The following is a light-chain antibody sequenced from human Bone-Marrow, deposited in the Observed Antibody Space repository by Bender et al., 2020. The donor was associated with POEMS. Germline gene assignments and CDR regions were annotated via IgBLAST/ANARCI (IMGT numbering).Light chain of an antibody. CDR2: EVN. J-gene: IGLJ2*01. CDR1: SSDVGGYNY. CDR3: SSYTSTSSTYVV. V-gene: IGLV2-8*01. Sequence: QSALTQPPSASGSPGQSVTISCTGTSSDVGGYNYVSWYQQYPGKAPKLMIYEVNKRPSGVPDRFSGSKSGNTDSLTVSGLQAEDEAHYYCSSYTSTSSTYVVFGGGTRLTVL.